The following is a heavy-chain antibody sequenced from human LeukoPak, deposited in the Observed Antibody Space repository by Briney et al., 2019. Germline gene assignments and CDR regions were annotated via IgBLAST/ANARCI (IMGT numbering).Heavy chain of an antibody. CDR1: GFTFSSYE. J-gene: IGHJ6*02. Sequence: PGGSLRLSCAASGFTFSSYEMNWVRQAPGKGLEWVSYISSSGSTIYYADSVKGRFTISRDNAKNSLYLQMNSLRAEDTAVYYCARDHDSSGYYLPPYYYGMDVWGQGTTVTVSS. V-gene: IGHV3-48*03. D-gene: IGHD3-22*01. CDR2: ISSSGSTI. CDR3: ARDHDSSGYYLPPYYYGMDV.